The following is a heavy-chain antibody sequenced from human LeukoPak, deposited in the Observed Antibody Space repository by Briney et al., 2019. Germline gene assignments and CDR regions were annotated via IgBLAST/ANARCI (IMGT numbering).Heavy chain of an antibody. D-gene: IGHD3-10*01. CDR1: GYTFTIYD. CDR2: MNPNSGNT. CDR3: ARDLTIPGERD. J-gene: IGHJ4*02. Sequence: ASVKVSCKASGYTFTIYDINWGRQATGQGLEWMGWMNPNSGNTGYAQKFQGRGTMTRNTSISTAYMELSSLRSEDTAVYYCARDLTIPGERDWGQGTLVTVSS. V-gene: IGHV1-8*01.